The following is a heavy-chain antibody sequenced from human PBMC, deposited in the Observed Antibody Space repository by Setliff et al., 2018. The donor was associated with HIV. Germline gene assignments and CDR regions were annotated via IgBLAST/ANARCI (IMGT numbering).Heavy chain of an antibody. CDR3: TRHSTDPWSLLDY. D-gene: IGHD1-1*01. Sequence: GGSLRLSCRASGFTFGEYAMSWVRQAPGKGLEWVGRIRSKGYGSATAYAASVKGRFTISRDDSKNTAYLQMDSLKTEDTAVYYCTRHSTDPWSLLDYWGQGTLVTVSS. CDR2: IRSKGYGSAT. V-gene: IGHV3-73*01. J-gene: IGHJ4*02. CDR1: GFTFGEYA.